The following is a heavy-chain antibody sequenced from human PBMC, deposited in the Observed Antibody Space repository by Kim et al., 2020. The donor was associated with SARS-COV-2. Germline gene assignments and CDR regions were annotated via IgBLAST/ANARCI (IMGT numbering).Heavy chain of an antibody. Sequence: GGSLRLSCAASGFTLSGHWMNWVRQAPGKGLLWVSRMSSDGSTTHYADSVKGRFVISRDNAKNTLYLQMNSLRAEDTAVYYCARGTVHSGMDVWGQGTTVTVPS. CDR2: MSSDGSTT. CDR1: GFTLSGHW. CDR3: ARGTVHSGMDV. D-gene: IGHD1-1*01. V-gene: IGHV3-74*01. J-gene: IGHJ6*02.